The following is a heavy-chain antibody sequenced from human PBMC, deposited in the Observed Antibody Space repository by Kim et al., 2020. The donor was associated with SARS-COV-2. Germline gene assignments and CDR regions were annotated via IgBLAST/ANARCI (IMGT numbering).Heavy chain of an antibody. J-gene: IGHJ3*02. Sequence: GGSLRLSCAASGFTFSSYGMHWVHQAPGKGLEWVAVIWYDGSNKYYADSVKGRFTISRDNSKNTLYLQMNSLRAEDTAVYYCASDYYDSSGYSTDDAFDIWGQGTMVTVSS. CDR3: ASDYYDSSGYSTDDAFDI. D-gene: IGHD3-22*01. V-gene: IGHV3-33*01. CDR1: GFTFSSYG. CDR2: IWYDGSNK.